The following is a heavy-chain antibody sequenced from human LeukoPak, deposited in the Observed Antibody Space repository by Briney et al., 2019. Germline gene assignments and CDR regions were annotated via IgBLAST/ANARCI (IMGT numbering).Heavy chain of an antibody. CDR1: GYTFTAYY. J-gene: IGHJ4*02. D-gene: IGHD2-8*01. V-gene: IGHV1-46*01. CDR2: INPSGGST. CDR3: AGGVGYAPPLFSN. Sequence: ASVKVSCKASGYTFTAYYMHWVRQAPGQGLEWMGLINPSGGSTSYAQKFQGRVTMTRDMSTSTVYMELSSLRYEDTAVYYTAGGVGYAPPLFSNCGQGTLVTVSS.